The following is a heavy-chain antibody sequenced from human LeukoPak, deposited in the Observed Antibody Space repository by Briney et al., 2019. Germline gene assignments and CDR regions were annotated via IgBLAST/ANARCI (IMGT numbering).Heavy chain of an antibody. Sequence: PSQTLSLTCGVSGASVSSIGYSWSWIRQPPGRGLEWIGFIYQSGSAFYNPSLQSRVTISIDKSKNQFSLNLSSVTAADTAVYYCARNSYYDNSGEGAFDIWGQGTMVTVSS. CDR3: ARNSYYDNSGEGAFDI. J-gene: IGHJ3*02. D-gene: IGHD3-22*01. V-gene: IGHV4-30-2*01. CDR2: IYQSGSA. CDR1: GASVSSIGYS.